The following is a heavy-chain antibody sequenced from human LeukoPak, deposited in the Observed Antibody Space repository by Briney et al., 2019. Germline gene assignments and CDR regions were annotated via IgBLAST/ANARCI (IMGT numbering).Heavy chain of an antibody. V-gene: IGHV3-48*04. J-gene: IGHJ4*02. Sequence: GGSLRLSCAASGFTFSSYSMNWVRQAPGKGLEWVSYISSSGTTTYYAASVKGRFTISRDNAKNSLYLQMNSLRAEDTAVYYCARGYGSGSSHIDYWGQGTLVTVSS. CDR3: ARGYGSGSSHIDY. CDR1: GFTFSSYS. D-gene: IGHD3-10*01. CDR2: ISSSGTTT.